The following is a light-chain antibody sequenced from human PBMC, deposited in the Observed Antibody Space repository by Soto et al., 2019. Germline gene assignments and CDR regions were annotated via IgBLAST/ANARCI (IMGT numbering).Light chain of an antibody. CDR2: AAS. Sequence: DIQMTQSPSSLSASVGDRVSITCRASQSISNYLNWYQQKPGKAPKVLIYAASSLQSGVPSRFSGSGSGTDFTLTISSLQPEDFATYYCQQSYNTPRTFGQGTRWIS. CDR3: QQSYNTPRT. J-gene: IGKJ1*01. V-gene: IGKV1-39*01. CDR1: QSISNY.